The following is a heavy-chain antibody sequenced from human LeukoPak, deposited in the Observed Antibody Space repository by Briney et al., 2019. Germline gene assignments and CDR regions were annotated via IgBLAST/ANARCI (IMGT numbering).Heavy chain of an antibody. CDR2: INPNSGGT. CDR3: ARDRSPLYDILTGYDN. D-gene: IGHD3-9*01. J-gene: IGHJ4*02. Sequence: ASVKVSCKASGYTFTRYYMHWVRQAPGQGLEWMGWINPNSGGTNYAQKFQGRVTMTRDTSISTAYMELSRLRSDDTAVYYCARDRSPLYDILTGYDNWGQGTLVTVSS. V-gene: IGHV1-2*02. CDR1: GYTFTRYY.